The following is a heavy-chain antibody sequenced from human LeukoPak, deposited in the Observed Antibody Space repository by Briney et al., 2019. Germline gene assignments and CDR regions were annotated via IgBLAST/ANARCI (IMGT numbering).Heavy chain of an antibody. Sequence: GGSLRLSRVTSGFTFSGYWMHWVRQGPEKGLELVSRIDNDGHGIIYADSVKGRFTASRDNVKNTLYLQMNSLRVEDTAVYYCAAGGGWDPSFGVVTHIDAWGKGTTVVVS. CDR1: GFTFSGYW. CDR3: AAGGGWDPSFGVVTHIDA. J-gene: IGHJ6*03. V-gene: IGHV3-74*01. CDR2: IDNDGHGI. D-gene: IGHD3-3*01.